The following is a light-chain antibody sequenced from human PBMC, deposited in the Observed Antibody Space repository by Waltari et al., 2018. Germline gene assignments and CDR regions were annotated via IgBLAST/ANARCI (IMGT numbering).Light chain of an antibody. CDR1: TSGVGKYNL. CDR2: DIN. V-gene: IGLV2-23*02. J-gene: IGLJ3*02. CDR3: CPHGRSAISV. Sequence: QSALTQTAAVSGSPGQSITISCTGTTSGVGKYNLVSWYHTHPGKAPTSIMYDINKRPSGVSQRFSGAKSGHTAVLTIPGLPAADEGGYFCCPHGRSAISVFGGGTKLTVL.